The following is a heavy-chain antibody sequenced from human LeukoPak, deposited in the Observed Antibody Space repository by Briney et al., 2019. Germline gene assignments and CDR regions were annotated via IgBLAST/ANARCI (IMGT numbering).Heavy chain of an antibody. CDR3: ARQGAAAGTGGTSFDP. V-gene: IGHV5-51*01. J-gene: IGHJ5*02. CDR2: IYPGDSDT. D-gene: IGHD6-13*01. CDR1: GYSFTSYW. Sequence: GESLKISCKGSGYSFTSYWIGGVRQMPGKGLEWMGIIYPGDSDTRYSPSFQGQVTISADKSISTAYLQWSSLKASDTAMYYCARQGAAAGTGGTSFDPWGQGTLVTVSS.